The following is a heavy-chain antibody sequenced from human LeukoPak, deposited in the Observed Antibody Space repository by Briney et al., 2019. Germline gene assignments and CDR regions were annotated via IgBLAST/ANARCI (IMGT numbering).Heavy chain of an antibody. J-gene: IGHJ3*02. CDR2: MNPNSGNT. V-gene: IGHV1-8*01. D-gene: IGHD2-2*01. Sequence: ASVKVSCKASGYTFTSYDINWVRQVTGQGLEWMGWMNPNSGNTGYAQKFQGRVTMTRNTSISTAYMELRSLRSDDTAVYYCAREAPIVVVPAVNLDAFDIWGQGTMVTVSS. CDR1: GYTFTSYD. CDR3: AREAPIVVVPAVNLDAFDI.